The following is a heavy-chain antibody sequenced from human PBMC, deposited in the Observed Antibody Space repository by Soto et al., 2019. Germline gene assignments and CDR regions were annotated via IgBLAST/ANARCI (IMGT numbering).Heavy chain of an antibody. CDR2: IYYSGST. V-gene: IGHV4-59*01. D-gene: IGHD6-13*01. Sequence: SETLSLTCTVSGGSISSYYWSWIRQPPGKGLEWIGYIYYSGSTNYNPSLKSRVTISVDTSKNQFSLKLSSVTTADTAVYFCAAVEASSRNLAPYYLDFWGQGTLVTVSS. CDR3: AAVEASSRNLAPYYLDF. CDR1: GGSISSYY. J-gene: IGHJ4*02.